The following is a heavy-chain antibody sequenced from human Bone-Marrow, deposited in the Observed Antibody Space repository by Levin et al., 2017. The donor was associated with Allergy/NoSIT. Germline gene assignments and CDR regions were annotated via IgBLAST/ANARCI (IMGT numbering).Heavy chain of an antibody. CDR1: GGSINHYY. D-gene: IGHD3-3*01. CDR3: ARGRRRFLEWGNWFDP. CDR2: VYHNGST. Sequence: SETLSHTCTVSGGSINHYYWSWIRQPPGKGLEWIGYVYHNGSTNYNPSLKSRVTMSVDTSKNQLSLTLTSLIPADTAVYHCARGRRRFLEWGNWFDPWGQGILVIVSS. V-gene: IGHV4-59*01. J-gene: IGHJ5*02.